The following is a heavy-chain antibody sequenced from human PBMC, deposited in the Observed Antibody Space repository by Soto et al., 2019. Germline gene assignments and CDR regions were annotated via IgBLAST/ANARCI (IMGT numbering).Heavy chain of an antibody. D-gene: IGHD6-19*01. CDR2: ISGSGGST. CDR1: GFTFSRYA. V-gene: IGHV3-23*01. J-gene: IGHJ6*02. Sequence: EVQLLESGGGLVQPGGSLRLSCAASGFTFSRYAMSWVRQAPGKRLEWVSAISGSGGSTYYADSVKGRFTIYRDNCKNTLYLHMNSLRAEDTAVYYCAKDGDSSGWSLYYCYGIDVWGQGTTVTVSS. CDR3: AKDGDSSGWSLYYCYGIDV.